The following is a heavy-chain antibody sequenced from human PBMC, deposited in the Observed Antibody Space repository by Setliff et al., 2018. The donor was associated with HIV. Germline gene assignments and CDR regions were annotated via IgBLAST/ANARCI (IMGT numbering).Heavy chain of an antibody. CDR1: GGSFTNFY. D-gene: IGHD3-10*01. Sequence: PSETLSLTCVVYGGSFTNFYWSWIRQPPGKGLECIGEINHSGNTKYNPSLKSRVTISADTSKNQFSLKLTSVTAADTAVYYCARVRMLRGLRDYYYYMDVWGKGTTVTVSS. CDR2: INHSGNT. V-gene: IGHV4-34*01. CDR3: ARVRMLRGLRDYYYYMDV. J-gene: IGHJ6*03.